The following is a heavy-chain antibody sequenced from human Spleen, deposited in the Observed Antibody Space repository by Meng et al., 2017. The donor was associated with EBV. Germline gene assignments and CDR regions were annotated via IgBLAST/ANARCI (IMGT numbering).Heavy chain of an antibody. Sequence: GNLPAAGPGMVKLSETLPLTCVVSGGAGSSGSYDWNWIRQPPGKGLEWIGYIYYSWITHYHPSLQSRVTISADTSKNHFSLKLYSVTAADTAAYYCACVSDSGDYWGPFDYWGQGTLVTVSS. CDR2: IYYSWIT. V-gene: IGHV4-61*03. D-gene: IGHD4-17*01. CDR1: GGAGSSGSYD. J-gene: IGHJ4*02. CDR3: ACVSDSGDYWGPFDY.